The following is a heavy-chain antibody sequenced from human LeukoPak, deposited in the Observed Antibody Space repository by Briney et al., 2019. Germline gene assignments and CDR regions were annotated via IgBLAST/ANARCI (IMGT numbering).Heavy chain of an antibody. D-gene: IGHD3-22*01. CDR1: GGSISGYY. V-gene: IGHV4-59*08. Sequence: SETLSLTCTVSGGSISGYYWSWIRQPPGKGLEWIGYIYYSGSTNYNPSLKSRVTISVDTSKNQFTLKLSSVAAADTAVYYCARLSTSSGLFGYWGQGTLVTVSS. CDR2: IYYSGST. J-gene: IGHJ4*02. CDR3: ARLSTSSGLFGY.